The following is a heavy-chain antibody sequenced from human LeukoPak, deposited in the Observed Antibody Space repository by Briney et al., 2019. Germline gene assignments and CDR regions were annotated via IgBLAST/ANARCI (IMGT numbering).Heavy chain of an antibody. CDR2: IGAYNGNT. CDR1: GYTFTSYG. CDR3: ARGSVDTAMVKRWFDP. Sequence: ASVKVSCKASGYTFTSYGISWVRQAPGQGLEWMGWIGAYNGNTNYAQKLQGRVTMTTDTSTSTAYVELRSLRSDDTAVYYCARGSVDTAMVKRWFDPWGQGTLVTVSS. V-gene: IGHV1-18*01. J-gene: IGHJ5*02. D-gene: IGHD5-18*01.